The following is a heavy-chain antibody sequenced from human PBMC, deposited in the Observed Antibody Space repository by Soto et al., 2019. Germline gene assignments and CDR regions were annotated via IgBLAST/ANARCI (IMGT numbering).Heavy chain of an antibody. J-gene: IGHJ5*02. CDR2: INAGNVNT. CDR3: ARVKASGGLNWFEP. V-gene: IGHV1-3*01. D-gene: IGHD6-19*01. CDR1: GSTFTSYA. Sequence: ASVKVSCNTAGSTFTSYAMHCVRRTRGERLEWMGWINAGNVNTKYSQKFQGRVTITRDTSASTAYMELRSLKSDDTAVYYCARVKASGGLNWFEPWGKGTLVTVSS.